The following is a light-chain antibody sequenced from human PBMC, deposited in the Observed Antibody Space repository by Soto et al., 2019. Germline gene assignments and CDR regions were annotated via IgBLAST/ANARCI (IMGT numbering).Light chain of an antibody. CDR1: QSISSW. J-gene: IGKJ1*01. V-gene: IGKV1-5*01. CDR3: HQYVSWT. CDR2: DAS. Sequence: IQMTQSPSTLSASVGDRVTITCRASQSISSWLAWYQQKPGKAPKLLIYDASSLESGVPSRFSGSGSGTDFTLTISRLEPEDFAVYYCHQYVSWTFGQGTKVDIK.